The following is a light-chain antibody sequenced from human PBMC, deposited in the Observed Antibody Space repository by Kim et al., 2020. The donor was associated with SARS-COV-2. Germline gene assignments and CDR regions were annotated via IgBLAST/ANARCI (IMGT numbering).Light chain of an antibody. CDR3: QTWATGIAPV. CDR1: SGHTSYA. CDR2: LNSDGSH. Sequence: QLVLTQSPSVSASLGASVRLTCTLISGHTSYAIAWHQHQPEKGPRFLMKLNSDGSHTKGDGIPDRFSGSSSGTDRYLTISSLQSEDEAVYYCQTWATGIAPVFGRGTKVTVL. J-gene: IGLJ3*02. V-gene: IGLV4-69*01.